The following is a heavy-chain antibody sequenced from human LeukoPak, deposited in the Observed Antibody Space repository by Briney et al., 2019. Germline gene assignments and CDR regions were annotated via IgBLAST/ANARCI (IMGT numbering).Heavy chain of an antibody. CDR2: ISGSGGST. CDR1: GFTFSSYA. V-gene: IGHV3-23*01. J-gene: IGHJ3*02. Sequence: GGSLRLSCAASGFTFSSYAMSWVRQAPGKGLEWVSAISGSGGSTYYADSVKGRFTISRDNSKNTLYLQMNSLRAEDTAVYYCAKKRGPGRYCSSTSCYIVGGEADAFDIWGQGTMITVSS. D-gene: IGHD2-2*02. CDR3: AKKRGPGRYCSSTSCYIVGGEADAFDI.